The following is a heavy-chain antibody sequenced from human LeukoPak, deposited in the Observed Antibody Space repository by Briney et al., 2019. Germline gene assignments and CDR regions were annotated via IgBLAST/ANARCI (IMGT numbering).Heavy chain of an antibody. Sequence: KSGESLKISFKGSGYSFTSYWIGWVRQMPGKGLEWMGIIYPGDSDTRYSPSFQGQVTISADQSISTAYLQWSSLKASDTAMYYCARIPGMGEQLWSVYFDYWGQGTLVTVSS. D-gene: IGHD5-18*01. J-gene: IGHJ4*02. CDR3: ARIPGMGEQLWSVYFDY. CDR1: GYSFTSYW. CDR2: IYPGDSDT. V-gene: IGHV5-51*01.